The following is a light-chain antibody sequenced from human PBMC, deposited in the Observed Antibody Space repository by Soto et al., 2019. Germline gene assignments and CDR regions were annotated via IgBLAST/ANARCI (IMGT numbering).Light chain of an antibody. V-gene: IGLV1-44*01. CDR2: SNN. J-gene: IGLJ3*02. CDR1: SSNIGSNT. Sequence: QSVLTQPPSASGTPGQRVTISCSGSSSNIGSNTVNWYQQLPGTAPKLPIYSNNQRPSGVPDRFSGSRSGTSASLAISGLQSEDEGDYYCAAWDDSLNGRGVFGGGTQLTVL. CDR3: AAWDDSLNGRGV.